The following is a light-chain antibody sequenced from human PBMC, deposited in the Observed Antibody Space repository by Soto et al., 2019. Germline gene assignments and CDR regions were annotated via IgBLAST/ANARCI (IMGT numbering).Light chain of an antibody. CDR2: GAS. CDR1: QGFTNY. V-gene: IGKV1-17*01. CDR3: LQHNSFPWT. J-gene: IGKJ1*01. Sequence: DIQMTQSPSSLSASVGDRVTITCRANQGFTNYLTWYQQKPGKAPKRLIYGASNLHSGVPSRFSGTGSGTEFTLTISSLQPEDFATYYCLQHNSFPWTFGQRTKVEIK.